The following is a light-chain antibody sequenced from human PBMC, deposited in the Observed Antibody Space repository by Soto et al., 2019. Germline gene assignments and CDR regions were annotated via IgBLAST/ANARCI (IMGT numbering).Light chain of an antibody. CDR1: QSVSSS. CDR2: GAS. V-gene: IGKV3-15*01. J-gene: IGKJ1*01. CDR3: LQYNNWWT. Sequence: VMTQSPATLSVSPGERATLSCRASQSVSSSLAWYQQKPGRSPRLLIYGASTRAIGIPARFSGSGSGTEFTLTISSLQSEDFAVYYCLQYNNWWTFGQGTNVDI.